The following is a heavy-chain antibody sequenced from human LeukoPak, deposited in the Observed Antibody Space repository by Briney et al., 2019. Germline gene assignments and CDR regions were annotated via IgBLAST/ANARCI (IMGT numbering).Heavy chain of an antibody. V-gene: IGHV3-30-3*01. D-gene: IGHD4-11*01. J-gene: IGHJ2*01. CDR3: ARDPKTTFGNWYFDL. CDR1: GFTFSSYA. Sequence: GSLRLSCAASGFTFSSYAMHWVRQAPGKGLEWVAVISYDGSNKYYADSVKGRFTISRDNSKNTLYLQMNSLRAEDTAVYYCARDPKTTFGNWYFDLWGRGTLVTVSS. CDR2: ISYDGSNK.